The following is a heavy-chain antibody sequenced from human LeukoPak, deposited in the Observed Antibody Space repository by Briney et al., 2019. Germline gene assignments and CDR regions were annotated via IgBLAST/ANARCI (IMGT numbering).Heavy chain of an antibody. Sequence: SETLSFTCSVSGGSISGVGYYWRWLRQPLGRGLGWSGYIYYSGSTYYNPSLKSRVTISVDTSKNQSSLKLSSVTAADTAVYYCARGECSSSSCYFFDYWGQGTLVTVSS. J-gene: IGHJ4*02. CDR1: GGSISGVGYY. V-gene: IGHV4-30-4*01. CDR3: ARGECSSSSCYFFDY. D-gene: IGHD2-2*01. CDR2: IYYSGST.